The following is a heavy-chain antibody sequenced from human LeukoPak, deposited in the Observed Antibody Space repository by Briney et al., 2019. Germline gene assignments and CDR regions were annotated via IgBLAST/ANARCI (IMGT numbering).Heavy chain of an antibody. D-gene: IGHD5-12*01. J-gene: IGHJ4*02. V-gene: IGHV4-59*12. CDR3: ARYRGGSGYHFDY. CDR2: IYYSGST. Sequence: KPSETLSLTCAVSGGSISSYYWSWIRQPPGKGLEWIGYIYYSGSTNYNPSLKSRVTISVDTSKNQFSLKLTSVTAADTAVYYCARYRGGSGYHFDYWGQGTLVTVSS. CDR1: GGSISSYY.